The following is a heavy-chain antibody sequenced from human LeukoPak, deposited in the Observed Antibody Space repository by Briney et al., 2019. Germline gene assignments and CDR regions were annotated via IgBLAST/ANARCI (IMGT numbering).Heavy chain of an antibody. CDR1: GGSFSGYY. CDR2: INHSGST. V-gene: IGHV4-34*01. J-gene: IGHJ6*02. D-gene: IGHD6-13*01. CDR3: ARGGSSWYYYYYGMDV. Sequence: SETLSLTCAVYGGSFSGYYWGWIRQPPGKGLEWIGEINHSGSTNYNPSLKSRVTISVDTSKNQFSLKLSSVTAADTAVYYCARGGSSWYYYYYGMDVWGQGTTVTVSS.